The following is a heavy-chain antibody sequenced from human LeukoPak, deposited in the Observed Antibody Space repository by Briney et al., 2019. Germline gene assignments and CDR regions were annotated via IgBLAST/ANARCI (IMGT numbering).Heavy chain of an antibody. D-gene: IGHD2-15*01. V-gene: IGHV4-59*01. CDR2: IYYSGST. CDR1: GGSISSYY. CDR3: ARGFGGSWGFVDY. Sequence: SQTLSLTCTASGGSISSYYWSWIRQPPGKGLEWIGYIYYSGSTNYNPSLKSRATISVDTSKNQFSLKLSSVTAADTAVYYCARGFGGSWGFVDYWGQGTLVTVSS. J-gene: IGHJ4*02.